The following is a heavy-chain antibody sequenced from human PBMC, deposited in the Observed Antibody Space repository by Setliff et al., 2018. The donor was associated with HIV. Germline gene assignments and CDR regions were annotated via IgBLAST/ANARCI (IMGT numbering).Heavy chain of an antibody. D-gene: IGHD3-10*01. CDR3: ARGGAHYYGSGSYYNWFDP. CDR2: MFHSGSS. V-gene: IGHV4-39*01. CDR1: GGSITSGNYF. Sequence: ASETLSLTCTVSGGSITSGNYFWTWIRQPAGKGLEWIGAMFHSGSSYLNPSLRSRVTISVDTSKNQFYLKLSSVTAADTAMYYCARGGAHYYGSGSYYNWFDPWGQGTLVTVSS. J-gene: IGHJ5*02.